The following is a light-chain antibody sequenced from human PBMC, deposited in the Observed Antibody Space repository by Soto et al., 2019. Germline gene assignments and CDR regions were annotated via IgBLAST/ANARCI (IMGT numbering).Light chain of an antibody. Sequence: EIVLTQSPGTLSLSPGERATLSCRAGQSVSSSYLAWYQQKPGQAPRLLIYGASTRATAVPARFTASGSGTEFTLSISSLQSDDFGVYYCQQYNNWPLTFGPGTRLEIK. J-gene: IGKJ5*01. CDR2: GAS. CDR3: QQYNNWPLT. V-gene: IGKV3-15*01. CDR1: QSVSSSY.